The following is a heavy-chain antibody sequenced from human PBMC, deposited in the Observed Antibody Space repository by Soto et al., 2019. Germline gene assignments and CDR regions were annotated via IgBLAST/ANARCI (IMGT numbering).Heavy chain of an antibody. CDR1: GFTFSDYV. J-gene: IGHJ4*02. CDR3: ARPNSGSSSYFAF. CDR2: ISSDGSTK. Sequence: QVQLVESGGGVVQPGRSLRLSCAASGFTFSDYVMHWVRQAPGKGLEWVAVISSDGSTKYYTDSMKGRFTISRDTSKDTLYLQMNNLRGGDTAVYYCARPNSGSSSYFAFWGQGTLVTVSS. V-gene: IGHV3-30-3*01. D-gene: IGHD6-19*01.